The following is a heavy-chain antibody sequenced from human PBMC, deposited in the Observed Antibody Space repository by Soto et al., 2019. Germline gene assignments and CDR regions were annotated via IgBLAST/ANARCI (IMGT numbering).Heavy chain of an antibody. V-gene: IGHV3-20*04. CDR2: FNWNGNYI. J-gene: IGHJ4*02. CDR1: GFTFDEFG. Sequence: GGSLRLSCAASGFTFDEFGMSWVRQVPGKGPEWVSSFNWNGNYIHYADSVRGRFTISRDSYKNMLSLQMNSLRAEDTAVYYCAIVFFLPVHPAHIVLRGPGTPVTLSS. CDR3: AIVFFLPVHPAHIVL. D-gene: IGHD2-15*01.